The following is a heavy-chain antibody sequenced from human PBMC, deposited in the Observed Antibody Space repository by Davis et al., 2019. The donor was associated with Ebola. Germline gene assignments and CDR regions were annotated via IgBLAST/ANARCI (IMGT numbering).Heavy chain of an antibody. J-gene: IGHJ4*02. Sequence: PGGSLRLSCAASGFTFSGYSMHWVRQTPGKGLVWVSRINTDGSFTDYADSVKGRFTISRDNARNTVSQQMNSLRAEDTALYYCARSSYQPDWWGQGTLVTVSS. D-gene: IGHD2-2*01. V-gene: IGHV3-74*01. CDR2: INTDGSFT. CDR1: GFTFSGYS. CDR3: ARSSYQPDW.